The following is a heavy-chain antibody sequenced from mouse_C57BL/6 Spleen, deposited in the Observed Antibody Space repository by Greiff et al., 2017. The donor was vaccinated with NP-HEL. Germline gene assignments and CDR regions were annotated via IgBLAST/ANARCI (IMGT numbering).Heavy chain of an antibody. Sequence: VKLQQPGAELVRPGSSVKLSCKASGYTFTSYWMHWVKQRPIQGLEWIGNIDPSDSETHYNQKFKDKATLTVDKSSSTAYMQLSSLTSEDSAVYYCARFADYDGVYFDYWGQGTTLTVSS. D-gene: IGHD2-4*01. CDR2: IDPSDSET. CDR1: GYTFTSYW. CDR3: ARFADYDGVYFDY. J-gene: IGHJ2*01. V-gene: IGHV1-52*01.